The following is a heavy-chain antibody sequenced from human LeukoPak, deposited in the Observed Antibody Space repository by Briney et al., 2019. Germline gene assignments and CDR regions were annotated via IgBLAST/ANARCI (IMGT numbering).Heavy chain of an antibody. D-gene: IGHD6-19*01. CDR2: IYYSGST. CDR3: ASSSGWYGGNYYYYYYMDV. Sequence: PSETLSLTCTVSGGSISSYYWSWIRQPPGKGLEWIGYIYYSGSTNYNPSLKSRVTISVDTSKNQFPLKLSSVTAADTAVYYCASSSGWYGGNYYYYYYMDVWGKGTTVTVSS. J-gene: IGHJ6*03. CDR1: GGSISSYY. V-gene: IGHV4-59*01.